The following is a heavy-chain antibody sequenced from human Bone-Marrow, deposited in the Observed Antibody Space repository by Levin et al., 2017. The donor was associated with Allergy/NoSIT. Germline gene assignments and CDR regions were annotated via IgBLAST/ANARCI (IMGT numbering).Heavy chain of an antibody. CDR1: GGSVSSGSYS. CDR2: IYYNGST. CDR3: ARGNKYSGSRYDWFDP. V-gene: IGHV4-61*01. D-gene: IGHD1-26*01. J-gene: IGHJ5*02. Sequence: SETLSLTCTVSGGSVSSGSYSWTWIRQPPGTGLEWIGYIYYNGSTNYNPSLKSRVTISVDTSKNQFSLKVNSVTTADTAVYYCARGNKYSGSRYDWFDPWGQGTLVTVST.